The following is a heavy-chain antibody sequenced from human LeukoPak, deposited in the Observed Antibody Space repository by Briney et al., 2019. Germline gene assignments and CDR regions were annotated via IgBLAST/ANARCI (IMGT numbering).Heavy chain of an antibody. D-gene: IGHD2-21*02. J-gene: IGHJ1*01. V-gene: IGHV3-21*04. CDR2: ISSSSSYI. CDR1: GFTFSSYS. CDR3: AKDQNGGLAYCGGDCYPEYFQH. Sequence: GGSLRLSCAASGFTFSSYSMNWVRQAPGKGLEWVSSISSSSSYIYYADSVKGRFSISRDNSKNTLYLQMNSLRAEDTAVYYCAKDQNGGLAYCGGDCYPEYFQHWGQGTLVTVSS.